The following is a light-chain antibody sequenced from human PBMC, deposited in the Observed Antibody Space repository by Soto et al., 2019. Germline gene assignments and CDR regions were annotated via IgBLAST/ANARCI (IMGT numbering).Light chain of an antibody. V-gene: IGLV3-21*02. CDR2: DDS. J-gene: IGLJ3*02. Sequence: SYELTQPPSVSLAPGQTATVTCGGRNIGSKSVHWYQQKPGQAPVLVVHDDSVRPSGITGRFSGSNSGDTATLTISGVEAGDEADYYCQVWDRSSNHWVFGGGTQLPVL. CDR1: NIGSKS. CDR3: QVWDRSSNHWV.